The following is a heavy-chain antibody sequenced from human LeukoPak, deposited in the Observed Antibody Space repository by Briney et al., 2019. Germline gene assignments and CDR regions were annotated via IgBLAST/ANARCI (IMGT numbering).Heavy chain of an antibody. J-gene: IGHJ1*01. CDR3: AQLGYCSGGSCYSSSFQH. Sequence: PGGSLRLSCAASGFTFSSYAMSWVRQAPGKGLEWVSAISGSGGSTYYADSVKGRFTISRDNSKNTLYLQMNSLRAEDTAVYYCAQLGYCSGGSCYSSSFQHWGQGTLVTVSS. D-gene: IGHD2-15*01. CDR1: GFTFSSYA. V-gene: IGHV3-23*01. CDR2: ISGSGGST.